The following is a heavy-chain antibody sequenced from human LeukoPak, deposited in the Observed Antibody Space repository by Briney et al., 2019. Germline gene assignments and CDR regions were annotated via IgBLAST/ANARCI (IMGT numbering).Heavy chain of an antibody. CDR2: ISAYNGNT. J-gene: IGHJ4*02. V-gene: IGHV1-18*01. Sequence: ASVKVSCKASGYTFTSYGISWVRQAPGQGLEWMGWISAYNGNTNYAQKPQGRVTMTTDTSTSTAYMELRSLRSDDTAVYYCARSDTAISRFDYWGQGTLVTVSS. CDR3: ARSDTAISRFDY. CDR1: GYTFTSYG. D-gene: IGHD5-18*01.